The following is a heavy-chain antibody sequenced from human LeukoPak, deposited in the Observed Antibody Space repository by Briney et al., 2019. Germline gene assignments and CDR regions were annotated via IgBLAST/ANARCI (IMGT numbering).Heavy chain of an antibody. J-gene: IGHJ4*02. D-gene: IGHD5-18*01. V-gene: IGHV4-30-4*08. CDR1: GGSISSGDYY. Sequence: PSETLSLTCTVSGGSISSGDYYWSWIRQPPGKGLEWIGYIYYSGSTYHNPSLKSRVTISVDTSKNQFSLKLSSVTAADTAVYYCARGGSQEYSYGSFDYWGQGTLVTVSS. CDR3: ARGGSQEYSYGSFDY. CDR2: IYYSGST.